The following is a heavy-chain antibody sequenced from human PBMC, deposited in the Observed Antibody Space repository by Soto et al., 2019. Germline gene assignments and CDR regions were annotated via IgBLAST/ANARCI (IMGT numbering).Heavy chain of an antibody. CDR1: GFSLGTGGVA. Sequence: SGPTLVKPTQTLTLTCTFSGFSLGTGGVAVGWIRQSPGEALEWLALIYWDGDKGYSPTLKSRPTNARDTSKNQVVLTMTNMDPVDTATYYCVHRLTEAAAGHFFDSWGQGTLVTVSS. CDR2: IYWDGDK. J-gene: IGHJ4*02. V-gene: IGHV2-5*02. CDR3: VHRLTEAAAGHFFDS. D-gene: IGHD6-13*01.